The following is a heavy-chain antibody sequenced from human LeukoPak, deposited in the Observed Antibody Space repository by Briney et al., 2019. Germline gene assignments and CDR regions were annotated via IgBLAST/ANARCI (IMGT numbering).Heavy chain of an antibody. CDR3: ARGGSGSSWYGFYYYYMDV. CDR2: MNAKSGNT. D-gene: IGHD6-13*01. V-gene: IGHV1-8*01. J-gene: IGHJ6*03. Sequence: ASVKVSCKASGYTFTSYDINWVRQATGQGLEWMGWMNAKSGNTGYAQKFQGRVTMTRNTSISTAYMELSSLRSEDTAVYYCARGGSGSSWYGFYYYYMDVWGKGTTVTVSS. CDR1: GYTFTSYD.